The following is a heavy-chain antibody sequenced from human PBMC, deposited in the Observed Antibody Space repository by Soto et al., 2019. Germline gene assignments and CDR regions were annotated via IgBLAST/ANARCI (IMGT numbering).Heavy chain of an antibody. CDR2: IVVGSGNT. Sequence: SVKVSCKASGFTFTSSAVQWVRQARGQSLEWIGWIVVGSGNTNYAQKFQERVTITRDMSTSTAYMELSSLRSEDTATYYCAALPNTYFDFWSGSLSNYYGMDVWGQGTTVTVSS. CDR1: GFTFTSSA. CDR3: AALPNTYFDFWSGSLSNYYGMDV. D-gene: IGHD3-3*01. J-gene: IGHJ6*02. V-gene: IGHV1-58*01.